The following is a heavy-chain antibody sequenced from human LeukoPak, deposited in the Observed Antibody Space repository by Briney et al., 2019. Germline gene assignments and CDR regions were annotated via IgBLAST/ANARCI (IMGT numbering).Heavy chain of an antibody. V-gene: IGHV3-7*01. J-gene: IGHJ5*02. CDR1: GFTFSSYW. CDR2: INQDGSEK. Sequence: TGGSLRLSCVASGFTFSSYWMSWVRQAPGKGLERVANINQDGSEKYDVVSVKGRFTISGDNAKNSLFLQINSLRAEDTAVYYCARSRYFDWFGFDPGGQGTLVIVSS. CDR3: ARSRYFDWFGFDP. D-gene: IGHD3-9*01.